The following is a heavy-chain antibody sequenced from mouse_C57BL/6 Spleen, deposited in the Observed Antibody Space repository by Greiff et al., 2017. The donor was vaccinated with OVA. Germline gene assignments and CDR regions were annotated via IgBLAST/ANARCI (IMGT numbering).Heavy chain of an antibody. CDR1: GFNIKDYY. V-gene: IGHV14-2*01. CDR3: ARVIDGSLFAY. Sequence: EVKLMESGAELVKPGASVKLSCTASGFNIKDYYMHWVKQRTEQGLEWIGRIDPEDGETKYAPNFQGKATITADTSSNTAYLQLSSLTSEDTAVYYCARVIDGSLFAYWGKGTLVTVSA. CDR2: IDPEDGET. J-gene: IGHJ3*01. D-gene: IGHD1-2*01.